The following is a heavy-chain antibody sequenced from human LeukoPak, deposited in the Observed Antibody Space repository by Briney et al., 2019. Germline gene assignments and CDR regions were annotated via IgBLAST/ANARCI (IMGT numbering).Heavy chain of an antibody. D-gene: IGHD2-15*01. CDR2: ISWNSGSI. V-gene: IGHV3-9*01. J-gene: IGHJ4*02. Sequence: PGGSLRLSCAASGFTFDDYAMHWVRQAPGKGLEWVSGISWNSGSIGYADSVKGRFTISRDNAKNSLYLQMNSLRAEDTALYYCAKGVVAAYFDYWGQGTLVTVSS. CDR3: AKGVVAAYFDY. CDR1: GFTFDDYA.